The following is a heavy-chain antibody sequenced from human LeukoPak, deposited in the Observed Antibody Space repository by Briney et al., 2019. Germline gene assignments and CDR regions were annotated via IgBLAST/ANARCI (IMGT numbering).Heavy chain of an antibody. CDR3: ASSGAEMATIIDY. D-gene: IGHD5-24*01. CDR1: GYTFTGYY. J-gene: IGHJ4*02. Sequence: GASVKVSCKASGYTFTGYYMHWVRQAPGQGLEWMGWINPNSGGTSYAQKFQGRVTMTRDTSISTAYMELSRLRSDDTAVYYCASSGAEMATIIDYWGQGTLVTVSS. CDR2: INPNSGGT. V-gene: IGHV1-2*02.